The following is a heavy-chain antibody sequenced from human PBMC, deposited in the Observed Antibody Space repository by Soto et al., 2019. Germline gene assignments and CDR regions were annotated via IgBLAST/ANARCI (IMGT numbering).Heavy chain of an antibody. D-gene: IGHD6-13*01. Sequence: SETLSLTCTVSGGSISSGGYYWSWIRQHPGKGLEWIGYIYYSGSTYYNPSLKSRVTISVDTSKNQFSLKLSSVTAADTAVYYCARDTGDSSSWYVGYYYGMDVWGQGTTVTVSS. V-gene: IGHV4-31*03. CDR3: ARDTGDSSSWYVGYYYGMDV. CDR1: GGSISSGGYY. J-gene: IGHJ6*02. CDR2: IYYSGST.